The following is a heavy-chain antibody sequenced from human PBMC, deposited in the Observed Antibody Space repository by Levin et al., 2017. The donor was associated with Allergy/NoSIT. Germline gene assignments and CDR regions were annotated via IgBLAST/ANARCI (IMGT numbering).Heavy chain of an antibody. V-gene: IGHV3-23*01. Sequence: GGSLRLSCAASGFTLSSYAMSWVRQAPGKGLEWVSVISGSGDSTYYADSVKGRFTISRDNSKNTLYLQMNSLRAEDTAVYYCAKRGGSTTCCQSYYYYYGMDVWGQGTTVTVSS. CDR1: GFTLSSYA. D-gene: IGHD2-2*01. CDR3: AKRGGSTTCCQSYYYYYGMDV. CDR2: ISGSGDST. J-gene: IGHJ6*02.